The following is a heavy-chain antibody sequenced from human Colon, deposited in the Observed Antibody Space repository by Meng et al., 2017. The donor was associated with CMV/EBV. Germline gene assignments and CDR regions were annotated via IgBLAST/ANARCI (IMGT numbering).Heavy chain of an antibody. V-gene: IGHV3-13*01. Sequence: GGSLRLSCTASGFTCSDHYMEWVRQATGKGLEWVSGIGTTGDTYYAGSVKGRFTISGENAKNTLYLQMNSLSAGDTAVYYCARCWAHIGGWFDAWGQGTLVTVSS. J-gene: IGHJ5*02. D-gene: IGHD1-26*01. CDR1: GFTCSDHY. CDR3: ARCWAHIGGWFDA. CDR2: IGTTGDT.